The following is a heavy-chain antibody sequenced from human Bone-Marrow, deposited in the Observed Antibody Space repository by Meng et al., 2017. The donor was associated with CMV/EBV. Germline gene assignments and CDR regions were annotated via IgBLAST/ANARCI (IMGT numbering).Heavy chain of an antibody. J-gene: IGHJ6*01. CDR2: IYPGDSDT. D-gene: IGHD2-2*01. V-gene: IGHV5-51*01. Sequence: GESLKISCKGSGYSFTSYWIGWARQMPGKGLEWMGIIYPGDSDTRYSPSFQGQVTISADKSISTAYLQWSSLKASDTAMYYCARGYCSSTSCYDNYYYGMDVWGQGTTVTGSS. CDR1: GYSFTSYW. CDR3: ARGYCSSTSCYDNYYYGMDV.